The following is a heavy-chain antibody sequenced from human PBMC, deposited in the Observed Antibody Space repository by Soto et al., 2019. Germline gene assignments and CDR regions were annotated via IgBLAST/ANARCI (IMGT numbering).Heavy chain of an antibody. D-gene: IGHD6-19*01. CDR2: INDSGNT. Sequence: SETLSLTYTVSGGSINSYYWSWIRQPPGKGLEWIGEINDSGNTKHNVSLMSRVTISLDTSKNQFSLRLTSVTVADTAVYYCARHVNLPLAGTGFDSWGRGALVTVSS. V-gene: IGHV4-34*01. CDR3: ARHVNLPLAGTGFDS. J-gene: IGHJ4*02. CDR1: GGSINSYY.